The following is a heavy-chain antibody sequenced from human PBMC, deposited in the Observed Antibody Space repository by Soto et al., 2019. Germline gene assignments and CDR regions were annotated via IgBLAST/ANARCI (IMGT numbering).Heavy chain of an antibody. Sequence: QVQLVQSGAEVKRPGSSVKVSCKASGDTFNFYSINWVRQAPGLGLEWMGRVNPIVSMSNYAQKFQGRVTMTADKSTSTAYMELSILRSEATAIYYCASSYGSGYRAFDYWGQGALVTVSS. CDR3: ASSYGSGYRAFDY. J-gene: IGHJ4*02. CDR2: VNPIVSMS. CDR1: GDTFNFYS. D-gene: IGHD3-10*01. V-gene: IGHV1-69*02.